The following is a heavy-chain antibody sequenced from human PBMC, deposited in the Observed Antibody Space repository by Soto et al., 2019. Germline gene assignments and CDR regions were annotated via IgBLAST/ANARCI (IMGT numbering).Heavy chain of an antibody. CDR3: ARRSYCSGGSCYVDAFDI. CDR2: IYYSGST. D-gene: IGHD2-15*01. CDR1: GGSISSYY. Sequence: SETLSLTCTVSGGSISSYYWSWIRQPPGKGLEWIGYIYYSGSTNYNPSLKSRVTISVDTSKNQFSLKLSSVTAADTAVYYCARRSYCSGGSCYVDAFDIWGQGTMVTVSS. J-gene: IGHJ3*02. V-gene: IGHV4-59*08.